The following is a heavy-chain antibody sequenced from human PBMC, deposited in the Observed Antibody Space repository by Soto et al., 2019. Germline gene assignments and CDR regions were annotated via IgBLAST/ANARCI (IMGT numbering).Heavy chain of an antibody. CDR3: ARLGILTGYPYQNWFDP. D-gene: IGHD3-9*01. V-gene: IGHV4-39*01. CDR2: IYYSGST. J-gene: IGHJ5*02. CDR1: GGSISSSSYY. Sequence: NPSETPSLTCTVSGGSISSSSYYWGWIRQPPGKGLERIGSIYYSGSTYYNPSLKSRVTISVDTSKNQFSLKLSSVTAADTAVYYCARLGILTGYPYQNWFDPWGQGTLVTVSS.